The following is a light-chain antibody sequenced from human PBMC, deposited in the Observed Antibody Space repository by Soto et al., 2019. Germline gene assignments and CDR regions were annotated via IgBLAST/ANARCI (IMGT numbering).Light chain of an antibody. CDR2: GAS. V-gene: IGKV3-15*01. CDR1: QSVSDN. CDR3: QQSYSTPLT. J-gene: IGKJ4*01. Sequence: EIVMTHSPATLSVSAGDRATLSCRASQSVSDNLAWYQQKPGQAPRLLIYGASIRATGVPARLSGSGSGTDFTLTISSLQPEDFATYYCQQSYSTPLTFGGGTKVDIK.